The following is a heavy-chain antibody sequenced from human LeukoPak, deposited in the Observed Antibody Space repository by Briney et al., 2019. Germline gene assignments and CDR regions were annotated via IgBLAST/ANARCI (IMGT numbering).Heavy chain of an antibody. V-gene: IGHV3-21*01. CDR1: GLTFSSYS. CDR3: ARAASKSRYSISWYHT. D-gene: IGHD6-13*01. CDR2: INRSSSYI. J-gene: IGHJ5*02. Sequence: GGSLRLSCAASGLTFSSYSMNWVRQAPGKGLEWVSSINRSSSYIYNADPVKGRFTVSTETAKTSLYVQMNGLRAEDTAVYYCARAASKSRYSISWYHTWGQGTLVTVSS.